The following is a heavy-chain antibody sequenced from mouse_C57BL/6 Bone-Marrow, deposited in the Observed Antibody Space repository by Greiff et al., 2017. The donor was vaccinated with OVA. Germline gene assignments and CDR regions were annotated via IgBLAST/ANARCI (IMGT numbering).Heavy chain of an antibody. Sequence: VQLQQPGAELVRPGSSVKLSCKASGYTFTSYWMHWVKQRPIQGLEWIGNIDPSDSETHYNQKFKDKATLTVDKSSSTAYMQLSSLTSEDSAVYYCARTYYSNYGFYWYFDVWGTGTTVTVSA. V-gene: IGHV1-52*01. CDR2: IDPSDSET. CDR3: ARTYYSNYGFYWYFDV. CDR1: GYTFTSYW. J-gene: IGHJ1*03. D-gene: IGHD2-5*01.